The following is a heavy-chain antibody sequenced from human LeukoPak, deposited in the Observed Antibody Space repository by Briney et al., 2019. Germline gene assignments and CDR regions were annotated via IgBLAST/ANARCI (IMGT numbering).Heavy chain of an antibody. CDR2: VIPILGTA. Sequence: ASVKVSCKASGGTFYSYAITWVRQAPGQGLEWVGGVIPILGTANYAQKFQGRVTITADKSTSTGYMELSSLRPEDTAVYYCARHYSSSFYYYMDVWGKGTTVTVSS. CDR3: ARHYSSSFYYYMDV. D-gene: IGHD6-6*01. CDR1: GGTFYSYA. V-gene: IGHV1-69*10. J-gene: IGHJ6*03.